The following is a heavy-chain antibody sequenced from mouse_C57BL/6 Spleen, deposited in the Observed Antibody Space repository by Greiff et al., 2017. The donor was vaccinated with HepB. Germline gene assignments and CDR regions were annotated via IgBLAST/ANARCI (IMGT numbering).Heavy chain of an antibody. CDR2: IDPANGNT. CDR3: AKGGYYYGSSWFAY. V-gene: IGHV14-3*01. D-gene: IGHD1-1*01. J-gene: IGHJ3*01. CDR1: GFNIKNTY. Sequence: EVKLVESVAELVRPGASVKLSCTASGFNIKNTYMHWVKQRPEQGLEWIGRIDPANGNTKYAPKFQGKATITADTSSNTAYLQLSSLTSEDTAIYYCAKGGYYYGSSWFAYWGQGTLVTVSA.